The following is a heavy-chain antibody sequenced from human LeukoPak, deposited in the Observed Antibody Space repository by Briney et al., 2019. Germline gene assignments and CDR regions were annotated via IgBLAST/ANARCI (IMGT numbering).Heavy chain of an antibody. CDR1: GFTFSYYT. D-gene: IGHD1/OR15-1a*01. J-gene: IGHJ4*02. Sequence: GGSLRLSCAASGFTFSYYTMTWVRQAPGKGLEWVSTINVGDNTYYADSVKGRFTISRDNSKNTLSLQMNSLRAGDTAVYYCASWGTQGIYKFDHWGQGTLVTVSS. V-gene: IGHV3-23*01. CDR2: INVGDNT. CDR3: ASWGTQGIYKFDH.